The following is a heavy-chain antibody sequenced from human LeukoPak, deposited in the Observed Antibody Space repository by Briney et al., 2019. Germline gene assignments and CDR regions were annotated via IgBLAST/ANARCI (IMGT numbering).Heavy chain of an antibody. J-gene: IGHJ4*02. Sequence: GGSLRLSCAASGFTFTNYWMSWVRQAPGKGLEWVANIKEDGSDKYYVDSVKGRLTISRDNAKNSLYPQMNSLRAEDTAVYYCARGPPCREYCSLEFYFDYWGQGTLVTVSS. CDR2: IKEDGSDK. V-gene: IGHV3-7*05. CDR1: GFTFTNYW. D-gene: IGHD2/OR15-2a*01. CDR3: ARGPPCREYCSLEFYFDY.